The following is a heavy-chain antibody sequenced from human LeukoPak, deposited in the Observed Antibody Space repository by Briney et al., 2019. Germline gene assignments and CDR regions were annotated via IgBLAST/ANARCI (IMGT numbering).Heavy chain of an antibody. V-gene: IGHV3-21*04. CDR2: ISSSSSYI. J-gene: IGHJ4*02. CDR1: GFTFSSYS. CDR3: AKEGRGSGYSDPFDY. D-gene: IGHD3-22*01. Sequence: PGGSLRLSCAASGFTFSSYSMNWVRQAPGKGLEWVSSISSSSSYIYYADSVKGRFTISRDNSKNTLYLQMNSLRAEDTAVYYCAKEGRGSGYSDPFDYWGQGTLVTVSS.